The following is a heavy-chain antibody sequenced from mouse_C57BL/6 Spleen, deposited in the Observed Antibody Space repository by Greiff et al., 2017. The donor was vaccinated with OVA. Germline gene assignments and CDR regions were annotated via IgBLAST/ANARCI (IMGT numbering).Heavy chain of an antibody. CDR1: GYVFSSSW. J-gene: IGHJ4*01. Sequence: QVQLKESGPELVKPGASVKISCKASGYVFSSSWMNWVKQRPGKGLEWIGRIYPGDGDTNYNGKFKGKATLTADKSSSTAYMQLSSLTSEDSAVYFCARHLYYGYDGDAMDYWGQGTSVTVSS. V-gene: IGHV1-82*01. CDR2: IYPGDGDT. CDR3: ARHLYYGYDGDAMDY. D-gene: IGHD2-2*01.